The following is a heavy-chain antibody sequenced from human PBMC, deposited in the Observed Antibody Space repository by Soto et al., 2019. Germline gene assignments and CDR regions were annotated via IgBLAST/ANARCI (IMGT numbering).Heavy chain of an antibody. V-gene: IGHV1-69*13. CDR2: IIPIFATA. J-gene: IGHJ6*01. CDR3: ARVAIAAAVHYYYGMDV. Sequence: SVKLSCKASGGTFSSYAISWVRQAPGQGLQWMGGIIPIFATANYSQKFQGRVTINADESTSTACMELDSLRSEDTAVYYCARVAIAAAVHYYYGMDVWGQGSTVTASS. D-gene: IGHD6-13*01. CDR1: GGTFSSYA.